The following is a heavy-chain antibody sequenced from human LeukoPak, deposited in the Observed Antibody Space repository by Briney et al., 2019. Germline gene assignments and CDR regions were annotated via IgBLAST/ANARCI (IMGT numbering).Heavy chain of an antibody. D-gene: IGHD3-10*01. J-gene: IGHJ4*02. CDR1: GYTFTGYY. CDR3: ARAGRITMVRGVKGDDY. Sequence: ASVKVSCKASGYTFTGYYMHWARQAPGQGLEWMGRINPNSGGTNYAQKFQGRVTMTRDTSISTAYMELSRLRSDDTAVYYCARAGRITMVRGVKGDDYWGQGTLVTVSS. V-gene: IGHV1-2*06. CDR2: INPNSGGT.